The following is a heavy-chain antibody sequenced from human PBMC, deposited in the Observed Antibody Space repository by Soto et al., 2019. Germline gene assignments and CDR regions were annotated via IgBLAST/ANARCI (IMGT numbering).Heavy chain of an antibody. V-gene: IGHV3-21*01. CDR2: IRSSSSYI. Sequence: PGGSLRLACAASGFTFSSYSMNWVRQAPGKGLEWVSSIRSSSSYIYYADSVKGRFTISRDNAKNSLYLQMNSLRAEDTAVYYCARDIGYDYVWGSYRYVDYWGQGTLVTVSS. D-gene: IGHD3-16*02. CDR3: ARDIGYDYVWGSYRYVDY. J-gene: IGHJ4*02. CDR1: GFTFSSYS.